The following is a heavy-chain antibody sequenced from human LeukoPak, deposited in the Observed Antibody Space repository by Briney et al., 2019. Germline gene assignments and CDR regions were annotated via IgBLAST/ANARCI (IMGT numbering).Heavy chain of an antibody. CDR1: GGSISSYY. CDR3: AGAGTYYYDSSGYYPPDY. J-gene: IGHJ4*02. Sequence: SSETLSLTCTVSGGSISSYYWSWIRQPPGKGLEWIGYIYYSGSTNYNPSLKSRVTVSVDTSKNQFSLKLSSVTAADTAVYYCAGAGTYYYDSSGYYPPDYWGQGTLVTVSS. V-gene: IGHV4-59*01. D-gene: IGHD3-22*01. CDR2: IYYSGST.